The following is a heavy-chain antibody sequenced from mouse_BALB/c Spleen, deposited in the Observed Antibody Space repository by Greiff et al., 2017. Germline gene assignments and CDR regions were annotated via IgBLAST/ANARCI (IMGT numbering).Heavy chain of an antibody. CDR2: ISYSGST. CDR1: GDSITSGY. J-gene: IGHJ4*01. V-gene: IGHV3-8*02. CDR3: AGSRQRGLPYSMDY. D-gene: IGHD3-1*01. Sequence: EVQLQESGPSLVKPSQTLSLTCSVTGDSITSGYWNWIRKFPGNKLEYMGYISYSGSTYYNPSLKSRISITRDTSKNQYYLQLSSVTTEDTATYYCAGSRQRGLPYSMDYWGQGTSVTVSS.